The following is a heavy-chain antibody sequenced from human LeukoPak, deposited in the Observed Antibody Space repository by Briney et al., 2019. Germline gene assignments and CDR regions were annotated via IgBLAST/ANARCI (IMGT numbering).Heavy chain of an antibody. CDR1: GYTFTGYY. CDR2: INPNSGGT. J-gene: IGHJ4*02. D-gene: IGHD6-19*01. Sequence: ASVKVSCKASGYTFTGYYMHWVRQAPGQGLEWMGWINPNSGGTNYAQKFQGRVTMTRDTSISTAYMELSRLRSDDTAVYYCARVPSVAVAGTFDHWGQGTLVTVSS. V-gene: IGHV1-2*02. CDR3: ARVPSVAVAGTFDH.